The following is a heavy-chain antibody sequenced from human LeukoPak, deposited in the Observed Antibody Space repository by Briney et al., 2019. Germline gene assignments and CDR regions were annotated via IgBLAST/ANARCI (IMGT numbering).Heavy chain of an antibody. CDR2: ISVGGGST. J-gene: IGHJ4*02. Sequence: GGSLRLSCAASGFSFSSYAMSWVRQAPGKGLEWVSGISVGGGSTYYADSVKGRFTISRDNSKNALYLQMNSLRAEDTAVYYCAKDHVRYYGSSGYYFDYWGQGTLVTVSS. V-gene: IGHV3-23*01. CDR1: GFSFSSYA. CDR3: AKDHVRYYGSSGYYFDY. D-gene: IGHD3-22*01.